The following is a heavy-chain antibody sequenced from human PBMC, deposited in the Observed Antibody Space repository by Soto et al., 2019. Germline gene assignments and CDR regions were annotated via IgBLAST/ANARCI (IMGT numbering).Heavy chain of an antibody. J-gene: IGHJ4*02. CDR1: GGTFSRYA. Sequence: VQVVQSGAEVKKPGSSVKVSCKASGGTFSRYAVNWVRQAPGQGLEWMGVIIPVFATTHYEQNSHGRVTITADEDTVQAYLELSSRRSAAKAGYYCAISGPRSYSGAPCDHYCDSWGPGTLCIVSS. D-gene: IGHD2-15*01. V-gene: IGHV1-69*01. CDR2: IIPVFATT. CDR3: AISGPRSYSGAPCDHYCDS.